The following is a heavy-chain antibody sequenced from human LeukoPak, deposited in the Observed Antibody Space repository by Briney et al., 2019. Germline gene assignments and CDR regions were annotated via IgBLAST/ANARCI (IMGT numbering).Heavy chain of an antibody. J-gene: IGHJ4*02. CDR1: GFTFSDYY. CDR2: ISSSGSTI. V-gene: IGHV3-11*01. D-gene: IGHD4-17*01. CDR3: AKSPYGDHFDF. Sequence: GGSLRLSCAASGFTFSDYYMSWIRQAPGKGLEWVSYISSSGSTIYYADSVKGRFTISRDNGKNSLYLQMNSLRAEDTAVYYCAKSPYGDHFDFWGQGTLVTVSS.